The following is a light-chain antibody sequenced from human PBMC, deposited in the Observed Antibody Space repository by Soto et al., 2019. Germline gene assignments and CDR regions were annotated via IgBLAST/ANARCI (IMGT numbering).Light chain of an antibody. CDR3: QQYNNWPFT. CDR2: GAS. CDR1: QRISSN. Sequence: EIVMTQSPATLSVSPGERATLYCKASQRISSNLAWYQQKPGQPPRLLIYGASTRASGIPARFSGSGSGTEFTLTISGLQSEDFAVYYCQQYNNWPFTFGGGTKVDI. V-gene: IGKV3-15*01. J-gene: IGKJ4*01.